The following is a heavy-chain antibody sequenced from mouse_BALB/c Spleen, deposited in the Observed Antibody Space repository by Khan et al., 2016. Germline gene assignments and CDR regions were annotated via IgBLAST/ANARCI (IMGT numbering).Heavy chain of an antibody. CDR3: ARTVGNYGYCDY. Sequence: QIQLVQSGPELKKPGETVRISCKASGYTFTTAGMQWVQKMPGKGLKWIGWSNTHSGVPKYAEDFKGRFAFSLETSASTAYLQIRNLKNEDTATYFCARTVGNYGYCDYWGQGTTLTVSS. CDR1: GYTFTTAG. J-gene: IGHJ2*01. CDR2: SNTHSGVP. D-gene: IGHD2-1*01. V-gene: IGHV9-4*02.